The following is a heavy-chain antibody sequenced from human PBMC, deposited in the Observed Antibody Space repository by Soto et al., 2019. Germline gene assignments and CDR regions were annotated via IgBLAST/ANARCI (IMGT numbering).Heavy chain of an antibody. CDR1: GGSISSGGYY. J-gene: IGHJ4*02. CDR2: IYYSGST. Sequence: QVQLQESGPGLVKPSQTLSLTCTVSGGSISSGGYYWSWIRLHPGKGMEWNGDIYYSGSTYYDPYLKSRVTMSVDTSNNQFAEKLSYDTAADKAVYYWARLPDYWGQGTLVTVSS. V-gene: IGHV4-31*03. CDR3: ARLPDY.